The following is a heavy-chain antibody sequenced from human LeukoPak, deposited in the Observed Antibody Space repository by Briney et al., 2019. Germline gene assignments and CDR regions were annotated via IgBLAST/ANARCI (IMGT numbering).Heavy chain of an antibody. CDR1: GFTFSSYA. CDR2: ISGSGGST. V-gene: IGHV3-23*01. J-gene: IGHJ5*02. CDR3: AKDLKRWQQLRWFDP. D-gene: IGHD6-13*01. Sequence: PGGSLRLSCAASGFTFSSYAMSWVRQAPGKGLEWVSAISGSGGSTYYADSVKGRFTVSRDNSKNTLYLQMNSLRAEDTAVYYCAKDLKRWQQLRWFDPRGQGTLVTVSS.